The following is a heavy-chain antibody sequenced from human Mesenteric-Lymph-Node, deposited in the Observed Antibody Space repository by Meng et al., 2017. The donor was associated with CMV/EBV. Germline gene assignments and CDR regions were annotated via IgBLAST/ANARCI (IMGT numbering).Heavy chain of an antibody. Sequence: SETLSLTCAVSGGSISSSNWWSWVRQPPGKGLEWIGEIYHSGSTNYNPSLKSRVTISLDTSKNQFSLKLSSVTAADTAVYYCARGHRTIFGVVFADYWGQGALVTVSS. D-gene: IGHD3-3*01. CDR2: IYHSGST. CDR3: ARGHRTIFGVVFADY. J-gene: IGHJ4*02. V-gene: IGHV4-4*02. CDR1: GGSISSSNW.